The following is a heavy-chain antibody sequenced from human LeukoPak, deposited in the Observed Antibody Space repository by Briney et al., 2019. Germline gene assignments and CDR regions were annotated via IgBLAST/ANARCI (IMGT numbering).Heavy chain of an antibody. Sequence: GESLKISCKGSGYSFTNYWIGWVCQMPGKGLEWMGIIYPGDSETRYNASFQGQVTISADKSVSTAYLQWNSLKASDTAMYYCARRGQLWSLDYWGQGTLVTVSS. CDR2: IYPGDSET. CDR3: ARRGQLWSLDY. V-gene: IGHV5-51*01. D-gene: IGHD1-1*01. J-gene: IGHJ4*02. CDR1: GYSFTNYW.